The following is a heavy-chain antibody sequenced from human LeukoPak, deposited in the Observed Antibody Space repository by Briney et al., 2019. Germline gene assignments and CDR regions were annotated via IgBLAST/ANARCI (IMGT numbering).Heavy chain of an antibody. J-gene: IGHJ4*02. Sequence: GGSLRLSCAASGFTFSSYGMHWVRQAPGKGLEWVAFIRYDGSNKYYAGSVKGRFTISRDNSKNTLYLQMNSLRAEDTAVYYCAKDIIQLWSAFDYWGQGTLVTVSS. CDR1: GFTFSSYG. CDR2: IRYDGSNK. V-gene: IGHV3-30*02. CDR3: AKDIIQLWSAFDY. D-gene: IGHD5-18*01.